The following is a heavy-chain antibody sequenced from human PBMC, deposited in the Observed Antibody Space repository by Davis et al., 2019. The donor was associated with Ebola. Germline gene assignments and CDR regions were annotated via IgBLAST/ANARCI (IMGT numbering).Heavy chain of an antibody. J-gene: IGHJ4*02. CDR3: ARVGLDRFRASSSWSVGVFDY. CDR2: INPSGGST. CDR1: GYTFTSYY. Sequence: ASVKVSCKASGYTFTSYYMHWVRQAPGQGLEWMGIINPSGGSTSYAQKFQGRVTMTRDTSTSTVYMELSSLRSEDTAVYYCARVGLDRFRASSSWSVGVFDYWGQGTLVTVSS. D-gene: IGHD6-13*01. V-gene: IGHV1-46*01.